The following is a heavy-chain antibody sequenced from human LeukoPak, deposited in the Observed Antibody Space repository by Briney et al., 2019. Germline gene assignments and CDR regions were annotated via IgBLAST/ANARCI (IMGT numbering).Heavy chain of an antibody. D-gene: IGHD3-9*01. V-gene: IGHV4-34*01. CDR2: INHSGST. CDR1: GGSFSGYY. Sequence: SETLSLTCAVYGGSFSGYYWSWIRQPPGKGLEWIGEINHSGSTNYNPSLKSRVTISVDTSKNQFSLKLSSVTAADTAVYYCAGGNQVLRYFDWLSPGGYFDYWGQGTLVTVSS. CDR3: AGGNQVLRYFDWLSPGGYFDY. J-gene: IGHJ4*02.